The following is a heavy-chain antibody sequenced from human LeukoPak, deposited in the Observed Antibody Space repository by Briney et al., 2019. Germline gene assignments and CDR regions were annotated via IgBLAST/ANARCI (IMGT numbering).Heavy chain of an antibody. Sequence: GGTLRLSCAASGFTFSSYGMNWVRQASGKVLEWVSGISGSGGSTYYADSVKGRFTISRDNSKNTLYLQMNSLRAEDTAVYYCAKGRYDILTGYYGLIDYWGQGTLVTVSS. D-gene: IGHD3-9*01. CDR3: AKGRYDILTGYYGLIDY. V-gene: IGHV3-23*01. J-gene: IGHJ4*02. CDR2: ISGSGGST. CDR1: GFTFSSYG.